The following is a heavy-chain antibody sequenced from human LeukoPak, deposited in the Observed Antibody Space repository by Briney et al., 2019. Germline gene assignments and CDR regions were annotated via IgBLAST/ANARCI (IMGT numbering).Heavy chain of an antibody. D-gene: IGHD3-22*01. Sequence: SENLSLTCAVSGGSISSTNWWSCVRQPPGKGLEWIGEINHSGSTNYNPSLKSRVTLSVDKSNNQFSLKLSSVTAADTAIYYCARARKENYYDSSGRWFDRWGQGTLVTVSS. V-gene: IGHV4-4*02. J-gene: IGHJ5*02. CDR1: GGSISSTNW. CDR2: INHSGST. CDR3: ARARKENYYDSSGRWFDR.